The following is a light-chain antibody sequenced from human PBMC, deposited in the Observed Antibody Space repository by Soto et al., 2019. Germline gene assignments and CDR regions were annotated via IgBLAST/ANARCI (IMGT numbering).Light chain of an antibody. CDR2: GAS. CDR1: QSVSSN. J-gene: IGKJ4*01. V-gene: IGKV3-15*01. Sequence: EIVLTQSPATLSLSPGERATLSCRASQSVSSNLAWYQQKPGQAPRLLIYGASTSATGIPARLSGSGSGTEFTLTISSLQSEDFAVYYCQQYNNWPRLTFGGGTKVDIK. CDR3: QQYNNWPRLT.